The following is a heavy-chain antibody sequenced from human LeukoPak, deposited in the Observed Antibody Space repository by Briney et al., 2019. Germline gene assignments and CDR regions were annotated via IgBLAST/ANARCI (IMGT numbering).Heavy chain of an antibody. D-gene: IGHD4-17*01. V-gene: IGHV4-59*12. CDR2: IFYSGST. CDR3: ARGGDYGDYVFHY. CDR1: GGSISGYY. Sequence: SETLSLTCTVSGGSISGYYWSWIRQPPGKGLEWIGYIFYSGSTNYNPSLKSRVTISVDTSKNQFSLKLYSVTAADTAVYYCARGGDYGDYVFHYWGQGTLVTVSS. J-gene: IGHJ4*02.